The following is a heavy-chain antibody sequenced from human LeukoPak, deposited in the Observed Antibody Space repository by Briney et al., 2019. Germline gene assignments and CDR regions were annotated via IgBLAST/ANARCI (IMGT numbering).Heavy chain of an antibody. Sequence: ASVKVSCKASGYTFTSYAMHWVRQAPGQGLEWMGWISAYNGNTNYAQTLQGRVTMTTDTSTSTAYMELRSLRSDDTAVYYCARDSGSYYSEYFQHWGQGTLVTVSS. CDR3: ARDSGSYYSEYFQH. CDR2: ISAYNGNT. V-gene: IGHV1-18*01. D-gene: IGHD1-26*01. CDR1: GYTFTSYA. J-gene: IGHJ1*01.